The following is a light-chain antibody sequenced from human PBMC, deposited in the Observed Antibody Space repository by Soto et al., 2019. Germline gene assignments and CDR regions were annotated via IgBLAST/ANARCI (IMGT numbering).Light chain of an antibody. CDR1: QSVLYNSDNKNY. V-gene: IGKV4-1*01. Sequence: DIVMTQSPDSLAVSLGERATINCKSSQSVLYNSDNKNYLALYQQKAGQPPKLLIYWASTRDSGVPDRFSGSGSGADFTLTINNLQAEDVAVYYCQQYYTTLSFGGGTKVEIK. CDR3: QQYYTTLS. CDR2: WAS. J-gene: IGKJ4*01.